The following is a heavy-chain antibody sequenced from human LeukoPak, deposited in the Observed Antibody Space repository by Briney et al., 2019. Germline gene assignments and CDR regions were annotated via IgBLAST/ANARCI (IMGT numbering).Heavy chain of an antibody. Sequence: SETLSLTCAVYGGSFSGYYWSWIRQPPGKGLEWIGSIYYSGSTYHNPSLKSRVTISVDTSKNQFSLKLSSVTAADTAVYYCARRTIIQWIQLWYSNDAFDIWGQGTMVTVSS. V-gene: IGHV4-34*01. CDR3: ARRTIIQWIQLWYSNDAFDI. CDR2: IYYSGST. D-gene: IGHD5-18*01. J-gene: IGHJ3*02. CDR1: GGSFSGYY.